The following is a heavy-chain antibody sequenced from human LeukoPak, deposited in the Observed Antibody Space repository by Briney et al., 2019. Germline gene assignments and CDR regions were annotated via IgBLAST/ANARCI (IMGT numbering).Heavy chain of an antibody. CDR2: IKQDGGEN. CDR1: GFTVSDNC. V-gene: IGHV3-7*05. J-gene: IGHJ4*02. D-gene: IGHD5-18*01. CDR3: ARIGGYCYGPGY. Sequence: GGSLRLSCAASGFTVSDNCMSWVRQAPGKGLEWVANIKQDGGENYYVDSVKGRFTISRDNAKNSVYLQMDSLRAEDTALYYCARIGGYCYGPGYWGQGTLVTVSS.